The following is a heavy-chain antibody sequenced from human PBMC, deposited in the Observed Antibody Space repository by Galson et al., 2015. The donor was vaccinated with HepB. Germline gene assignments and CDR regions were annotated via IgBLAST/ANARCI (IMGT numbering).Heavy chain of an antibody. D-gene: IGHD6-19*01. V-gene: IGHV3-21*01. CDR2: ITGASSSI. J-gene: IGHJ4*02. CDR1: GFSFYYYS. CDR3: ASLAGTLHQLYAADY. Sequence: SLRLSCAASGFSFYYYSMNWVRQAPGKGLEWVASITGASSSIYYSDSVKGRFTISRDNAKNSLYLQMNSLRAEDTAVYYCASLAGTLHQLYAADYWGQGTLVTVSS.